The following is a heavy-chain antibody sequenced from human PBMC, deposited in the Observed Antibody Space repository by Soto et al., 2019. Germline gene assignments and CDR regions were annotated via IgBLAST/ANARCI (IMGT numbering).Heavy chain of an antibody. CDR2: IYYSGST. CDR1: GGSVSSGSYY. D-gene: IGHD6-6*01. V-gene: IGHV4-61*01. Sequence: NPSETLSLTCTVSGGSVSSGSYYWSWIRQPPGKGLEWIGYIYYSGSTNYNPSLKSRVTISVDTSKNQFSLKLSSVTAADTAVYYCAREDGSSSYYWGQGTLVTVSS. J-gene: IGHJ4*02. CDR3: AREDGSSSYY.